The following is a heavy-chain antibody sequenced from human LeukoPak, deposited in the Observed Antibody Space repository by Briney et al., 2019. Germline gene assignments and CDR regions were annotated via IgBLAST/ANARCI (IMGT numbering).Heavy chain of an antibody. Sequence: ASVKLSCKASGYTFIDYYTNWVRQAPGQGLEWMGWIHPNSGGIKYAQKFQGRVTMTRDTSISTAYMELSGLTSDDTAVYYCGRKSANRKTSEFDYWGQGTLVTVSS. CDR1: GYTFIDYY. CDR3: GRKSANRKTSEFDY. V-gene: IGHV1-2*02. J-gene: IGHJ4*02. D-gene: IGHD1-14*01. CDR2: IHPNSGGI.